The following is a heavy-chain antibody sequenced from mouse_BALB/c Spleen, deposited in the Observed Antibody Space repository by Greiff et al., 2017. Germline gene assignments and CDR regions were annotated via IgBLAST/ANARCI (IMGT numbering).Heavy chain of an antibody. J-gene: IGHJ2*01. D-gene: IGHD1-1*01. CDR3: AREGYYGSSPWDY. CDR2: INPYNDGT. CDR1: GYTFTSYV. Sequence: VQLKQSGPELVKPGASVKMSCKASGYTFTSYVMHWVKQKPGQGLEWIGYINPYNDGTKYNEKFKGKATLTSDKSSSTAYMELSSLTSEDSAVYYCAREGYYGSSPWDYWGQGTTLTVSS. V-gene: IGHV1-14*01.